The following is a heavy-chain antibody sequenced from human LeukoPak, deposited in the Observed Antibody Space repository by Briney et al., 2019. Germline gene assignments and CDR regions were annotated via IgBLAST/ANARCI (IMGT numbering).Heavy chain of an antibody. V-gene: IGHV4-39*07. J-gene: IGHJ6*02. Sequence: DPSETLSLTCTVSGGSISSSSYYWGWIRQPPGKGLEWIGSIYSGGSSYYNPSLKSRVSISVDTSNNQFSLKVNSVTAADTAVYYCARDAGHQLSRRNYYAMDVWGQGTTVTVSS. CDR3: ARDAGHQLSRRNYYAMDV. CDR1: GGSISSSSYY. CDR2: IYSGGSS. D-gene: IGHD2-2*01.